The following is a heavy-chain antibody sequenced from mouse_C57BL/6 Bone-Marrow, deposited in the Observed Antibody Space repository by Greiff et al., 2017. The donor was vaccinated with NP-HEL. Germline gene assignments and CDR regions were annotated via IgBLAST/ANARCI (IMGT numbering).Heavy chain of an antibody. V-gene: IGHV7-3*01. J-gene: IGHJ4*01. CDR3: ARSIYSDNADDPFYAVGY. Sequence: EVKLVESGGGLVQPGGSLSLSCAASGFTFTDYYMSWVRQPPGKALGGLGFIRNKANGDTTEYSVSVKGRFTISIDNTHSILYLQMNALRAEDSATYYCARSIYSDNADDPFYAVGYWDQGTSVTVSS. D-gene: IGHD2-4*01. CDR1: GFTFTDYY. CDR2: IRNKANGDTT.